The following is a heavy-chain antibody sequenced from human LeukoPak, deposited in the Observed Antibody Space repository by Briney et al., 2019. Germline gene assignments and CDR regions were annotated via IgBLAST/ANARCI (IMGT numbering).Heavy chain of an antibody. V-gene: IGHV4-34*01. CDR2: INHSGST. CDR1: GGSFSGYY. CDR3: ARELMTTATGDY. J-gene: IGHJ4*02. Sequence: SETLSLTCAVYGGSFSGYYWSWIRQPPGKGLEWIGEINHSGSTNYNPSLKSRVTISVDTSKNQFSLKLSSVTAADTAVYYCARELMTTATGDYWGQGTLVTVSS. D-gene: IGHD4-17*01.